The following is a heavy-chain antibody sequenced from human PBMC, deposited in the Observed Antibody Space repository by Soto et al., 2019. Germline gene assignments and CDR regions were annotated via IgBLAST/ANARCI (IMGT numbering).Heavy chain of an antibody. Sequence: ASVKVSCKASGYTFTSYAMHWVRQAPGQRLEWMGWTNAGNGNTKYSQKFQGRVTITRDTSASTAYMELSSLRSEDTAVYYCAIGIGIAVAGDYWGQGTLVTVSS. D-gene: IGHD6-19*01. CDR3: AIGIGIAVAGDY. CDR2: TNAGNGNT. V-gene: IGHV1-3*01. CDR1: GYTFTSYA. J-gene: IGHJ4*02.